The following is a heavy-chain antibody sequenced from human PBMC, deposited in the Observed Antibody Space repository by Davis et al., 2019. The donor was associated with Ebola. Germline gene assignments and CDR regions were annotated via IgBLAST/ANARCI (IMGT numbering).Heavy chain of an antibody. D-gene: IGHD5-12*01. Sequence: MPSETLSLTCTVSGGSVSSGSYYWSWIRQPPGKGLEWSGYIYYSGSTNYSPSLKSRVTISVDTSKNQFSLKLSSVTAADTAVYYCARDNSGYDPKTLRYYYYGMDVWGQGTTVTVSS. CDR3: ARDNSGYDPKTLRYYYYGMDV. CDR2: IYYSGST. V-gene: IGHV4-61*01. CDR1: GGSVSSGSYY. J-gene: IGHJ6*02.